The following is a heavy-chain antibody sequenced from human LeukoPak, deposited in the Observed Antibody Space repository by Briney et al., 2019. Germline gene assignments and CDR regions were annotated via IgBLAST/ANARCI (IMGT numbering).Heavy chain of an antibody. CDR2: ISSSGSTI. Sequence: GGSLRLSCAASGFTFSDYYMSWIRQAPGKGLEWVSYISSSGSTIYYADSVKGRFTISRDNAKNSLYLQMNSLRAEDTAVYYCARALWFGETFPAYWGQGTLVTVSS. J-gene: IGHJ4*02. V-gene: IGHV3-11*04. CDR1: GFTFSDYY. D-gene: IGHD3-10*01. CDR3: ARALWFGETFPAY.